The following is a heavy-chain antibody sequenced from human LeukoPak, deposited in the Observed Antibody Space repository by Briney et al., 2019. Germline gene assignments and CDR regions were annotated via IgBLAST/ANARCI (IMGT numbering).Heavy chain of an antibody. V-gene: IGHV4-34*01. CDR3: ARGRVIVVVPAAQNWFDP. CDR1: GGSFSGYY. Sequence: SETLSLTCAVYGGSFSGYYWSWIRQPPGKGLEWIGEINHSGSTNYNPSLKSRVTISVDTSKNQFSLKLSSVTAADTAVYYCARGRVIVVVPAAQNWFDPWGQGTLVTVSS. D-gene: IGHD2-2*01. CDR2: INHSGST. J-gene: IGHJ5*02.